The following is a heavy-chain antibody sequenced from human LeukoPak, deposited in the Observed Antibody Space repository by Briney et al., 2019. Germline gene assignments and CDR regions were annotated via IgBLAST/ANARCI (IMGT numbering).Heavy chain of an antibody. J-gene: IGHJ3*02. CDR2: INPSGGST. D-gene: IGHD6-6*01. CDR3: ARGIAAVDAFDI. Sequence: AASVKVSCKASGFTFTNYNMHWVRQAPGQGLEWMGIINPSGGSTNYAQNFQARVTMTRDTSTSTVYMELSSLRSEDTAVYYCARGIAAVDAFDIWGQGTMVTVSS. V-gene: IGHV1-46*01. CDR1: GFTFTNYN.